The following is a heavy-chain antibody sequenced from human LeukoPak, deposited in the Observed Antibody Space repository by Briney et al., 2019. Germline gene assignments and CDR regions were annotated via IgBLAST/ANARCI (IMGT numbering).Heavy chain of an antibody. Sequence: AGSLRLSCAASGFNFRGYWMTWVRQAPGKGLQWVASIKQDGSASYHVDSVNGRFIISRDNAKNSLFIQISNSRADDTGVYYCAKNIAAPGRVDYQYFGMDECGQGAKVTVSS. CDR2: IKQDGSAS. CDR1: GFNFRGYW. J-gene: IGHJ6*02. CDR3: AKNIAAPGRVDYQYFGMDE. D-gene: IGHD6-6*01. V-gene: IGHV3-7*01.